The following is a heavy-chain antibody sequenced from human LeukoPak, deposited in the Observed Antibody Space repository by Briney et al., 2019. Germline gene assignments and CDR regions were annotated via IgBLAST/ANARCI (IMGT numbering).Heavy chain of an antibody. CDR3: ARRGYCSGGSCPHFDY. CDR1: GYTFTSYG. V-gene: IGHV1-18*01. CDR2: ISAYNGNT. Sequence: ASVKVSCKASGYTFTSYGISWVRQAPGQGLEWMGWISAYNGNTNYAQTLQGRVTMTTDTSTSTAYMELRSLRSDDTAVYYCARRGYCSGGSCPHFDYWGQGTLVTVSS. D-gene: IGHD2-15*01. J-gene: IGHJ4*02.